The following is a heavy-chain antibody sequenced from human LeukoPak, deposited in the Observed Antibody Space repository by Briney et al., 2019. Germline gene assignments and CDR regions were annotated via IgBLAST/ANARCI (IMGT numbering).Heavy chain of an antibody. J-gene: IGHJ5*02. CDR1: GFTFSTYG. Sequence: GGSLRLSCAASGFTFSTYGMHWVRQAPGKGLEWVGVIWYDGSNKYYADSVKGRFTISRDNSKNTLYLQMNSLKAEDTAVYYCARVIGGIRYFDWYNWFDPWGQGTLVTVSS. V-gene: IGHV3-33*01. CDR3: ARVIGGIRYFDWYNWFDP. CDR2: IWYDGSNK. D-gene: IGHD3-9*01.